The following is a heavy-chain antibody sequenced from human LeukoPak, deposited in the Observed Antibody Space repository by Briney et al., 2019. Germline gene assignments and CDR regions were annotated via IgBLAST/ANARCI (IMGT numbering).Heavy chain of an antibody. V-gene: IGHV3-23*01. CDR3: AKKAEVAGTVYFDY. CDR2: ISGSGGST. Sequence: PGRSLRLSCAASGFTFSSYTMHWVRQAPGKGLEWVSAISGSGGSTYYADSVKGRFTISRDNSKNTLYLQMNSLRAEDTAVYYCAKKAEVAGTVYFDYWGQGTLVTVSS. CDR1: GFTFSSYT. D-gene: IGHD6-19*01. J-gene: IGHJ4*02.